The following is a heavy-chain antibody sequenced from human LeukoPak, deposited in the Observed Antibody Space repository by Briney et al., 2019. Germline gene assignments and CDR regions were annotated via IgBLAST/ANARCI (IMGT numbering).Heavy chain of an antibody. V-gene: IGHV3-48*01. CDR3: ANVGGLGY. J-gene: IGHJ4*02. Sequence: GGSLRLSCAASGLTFSDYSINWVRQAPGKGLEWVSYISSTASTIYYADSVKGRFTISRDNAKNSVFLQMNSLRVEDTAIYYCANVGGLGYWGKGTLVSVSS. CDR1: GLTFSDYS. CDR2: ISSTASTI. D-gene: IGHD1-26*01.